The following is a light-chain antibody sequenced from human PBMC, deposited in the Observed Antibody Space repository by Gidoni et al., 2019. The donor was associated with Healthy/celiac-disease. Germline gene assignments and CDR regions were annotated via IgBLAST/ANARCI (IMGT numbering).Light chain of an antibody. CDR3: GTWDSSLSAGV. V-gene: IGLV1-51*01. CDR2: DNN. Sequence: QSVLTQPPSVSAAPGQKVTISCSGSSPNMGNNYVSWYQQLPGTAHKLLIYDNNKRPSGIPDRFSGSKSGTSATLGITGLQTGDEADYYCGTWDSSLSAGVFGGGTKLTVL. J-gene: IGLJ3*02. CDR1: SPNMGNNY.